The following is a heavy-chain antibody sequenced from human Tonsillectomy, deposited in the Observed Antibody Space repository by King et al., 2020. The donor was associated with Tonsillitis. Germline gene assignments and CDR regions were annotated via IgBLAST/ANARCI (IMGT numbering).Heavy chain of an antibody. CDR1: GDSISSSSYY. J-gene: IGHJ4*02. V-gene: IGHV4-39*01. Sequence: QLQESGPGLVKPSETLSLTCTVSGDSISSSSYYWGWIRQPPGKGLEWIGTIYYSGNTYYNPALKSRVAISVDTSESQFSLKLSSVTDADTAVYYCAGQTYYYDSSGYGPYFDDWGQGTLVTVSS. CDR2: IYYSGNT. CDR3: AGQTYYYDSSGYGPYFDD. D-gene: IGHD3-22*01.